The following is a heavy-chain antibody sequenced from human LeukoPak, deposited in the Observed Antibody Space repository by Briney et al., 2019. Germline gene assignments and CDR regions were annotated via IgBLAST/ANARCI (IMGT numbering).Heavy chain of an antibody. V-gene: IGHV5-51*01. J-gene: IGHJ4*02. CDR1: GSIFTSYW. D-gene: IGHD4-11*01. CDR3: ARPGAYSNYVGY. CDR2: IYPGDSDT. Sequence: GASLQISCKASGSIFTSYWIGWVRQLPGKGLEWMGIIYPGDSDTRYSPSFQGQVTISADKSISTSSLQWSSLKASDTAMYYCARPGAYSNYVGYWGQGTLVTVSS.